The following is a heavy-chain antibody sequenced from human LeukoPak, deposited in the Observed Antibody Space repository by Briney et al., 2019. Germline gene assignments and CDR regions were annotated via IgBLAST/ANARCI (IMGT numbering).Heavy chain of an antibody. V-gene: IGHV4-39*06. CDR3: ARSPSGYRFDS. CDR1: GGSISSSDYY. Sequence: SETLSLTCTVSGGSISSSDYYWGWFRQPPGRGLEWIGASHFSGSSYYNASLQSRATVSVDTSKTQFTLKLTSVTAADTAVYYCARSPSGYRFDSWGQGTLVTVSS. D-gene: IGHD3-22*01. CDR2: SHFSGSS. J-gene: IGHJ4*02.